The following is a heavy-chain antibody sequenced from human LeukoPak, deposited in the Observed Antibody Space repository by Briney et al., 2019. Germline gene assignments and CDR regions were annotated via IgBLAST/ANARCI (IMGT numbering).Heavy chain of an antibody. V-gene: IGHV1-24*01. CDR1: GYKFTSYY. Sequence: ASVKVSCKASGYKFTSYYMHWVRQAPGQGLEWMGGFDPEDGETIYAQKFQGRVTMTEDTSTDTAYMELSSLRSEDTAVYYCATTALYGSGSYPWYWGQGTLVTVSS. D-gene: IGHD3-10*01. J-gene: IGHJ4*02. CDR2: FDPEDGET. CDR3: ATTALYGSGSYPWY.